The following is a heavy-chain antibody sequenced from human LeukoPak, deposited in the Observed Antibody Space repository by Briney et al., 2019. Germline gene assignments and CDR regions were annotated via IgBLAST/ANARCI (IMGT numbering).Heavy chain of an antibody. CDR3: ARSGYDSTYYYYMDV. Sequence: SETLSLTCTVSGYSISSDYYWSWIRQPPGKGLEWIGYIYYSGSTNYNPSLKSRVTISVDTSKNQFSLKLSSVTAADTAVYYCARSGYDSTYYYYMDVWGKGTTVTISS. V-gene: IGHV4-59*01. CDR1: GYSISSDYY. D-gene: IGHD5-12*01. CDR2: IYYSGST. J-gene: IGHJ6*03.